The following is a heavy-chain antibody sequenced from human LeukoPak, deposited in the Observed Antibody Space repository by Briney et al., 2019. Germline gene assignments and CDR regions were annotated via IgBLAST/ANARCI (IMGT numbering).Heavy chain of an antibody. D-gene: IGHD3-22*01. V-gene: IGHV4-39*02. J-gene: IGHJ4*02. CDR3: ARENYDSSGYPDY. CDR2: IYYSGST. CDR1: GGSISSSSYY. Sequence: SETLSLTCTVSGGSISSSSYYWGWIRQPPGKGLEWIGSIYYSGSTYYNPSLKSRVTISVDTSKNQFSLKLSSVTAADTAVYYCARENYDSSGYPDYRGQGTLVTVSS.